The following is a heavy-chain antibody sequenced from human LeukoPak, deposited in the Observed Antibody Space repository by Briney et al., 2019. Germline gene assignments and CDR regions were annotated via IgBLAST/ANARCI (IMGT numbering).Heavy chain of an antibody. V-gene: IGHV3-30*18. J-gene: IGHJ6*02. D-gene: IGHD2-2*02. Sequence: PGGSLRLSCEASGFTFSSYGMHWVRQAPGKGLEWVAVISYDGSNKYYADSVKGRFTISRDNSKNTLYLQMNSLRAEDTAVYYCAKELYCSSTSCYSRYYYYYYGMDVWGQGTTVTVSS. CDR2: ISYDGSNK. CDR3: AKELYCSSTSCYSRYYYYYYGMDV. CDR1: GFTFSSYG.